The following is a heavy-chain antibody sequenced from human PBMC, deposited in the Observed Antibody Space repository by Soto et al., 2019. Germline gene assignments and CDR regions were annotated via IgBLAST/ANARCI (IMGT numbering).Heavy chain of an antibody. D-gene: IGHD3-10*01. CDR2: SSSSGNT. V-gene: IGHV4-30-4*01. CDR1: GGSISNSDYF. J-gene: IGHJ4*02. Sequence: QVPLQESGPGLVKPLQTLSLTCTVSGGSISNSDYFWSWIRQSPGKGLECIGYSSSSGNTYYNPSLKSRAHLYVGTSKNPLSPRPSSVTVEDTAVYSWARGVDVFARGGTVFDYWGPGNLVTVSS. CDR3: ARGVDVFARGGTVFDY.